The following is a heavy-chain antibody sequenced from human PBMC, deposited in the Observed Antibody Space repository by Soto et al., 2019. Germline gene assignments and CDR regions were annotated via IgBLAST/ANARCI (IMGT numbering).Heavy chain of an antibody. Sequence: SQTLSLTCVISGDSVSSNSAGWNWIRQSPSRGLEWLGRTYYKSKWNNDPALSVQSRITINPDTSKNQFSLHLYSVTPEDTAVYSCKGITWFRRIDVWGQGTLVTVSS. CDR1: GDSVSSNSAG. CDR3: KGITWFRRIDV. CDR2: TYYKSKWNN. D-gene: IGHD3-10*01. J-gene: IGHJ4*03. V-gene: IGHV6-1*01.